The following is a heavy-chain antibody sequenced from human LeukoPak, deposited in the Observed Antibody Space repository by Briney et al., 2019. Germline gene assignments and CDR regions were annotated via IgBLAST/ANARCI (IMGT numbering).Heavy chain of an antibody. CDR2: ISYTGST. CDR3: ARLAYGTRTIPPRSV. Sequence: TSERLSLICAVSGGSISSGEYHWVWIRQPPGKGLEWIGSISYTGSTYYNPSLRSRVTVSKDTSKNQVPLKLSSVTAADTAVYYCARLAYGTRTIPPRSVWGQGTLVTVSS. J-gene: IGHJ4*02. D-gene: IGHD1/OR15-1a*01. CDR1: GGSISSGEYH. V-gene: IGHV4-39*01.